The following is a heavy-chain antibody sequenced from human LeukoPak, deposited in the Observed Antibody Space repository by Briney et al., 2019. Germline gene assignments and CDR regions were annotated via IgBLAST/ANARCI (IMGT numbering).Heavy chain of an antibody. V-gene: IGHV3-23*01. J-gene: IGHJ4*02. CDR2: ISSSSSYI. D-gene: IGHD3-10*01. CDR3: ARDVITMVRGVFDY. CDR1: GFTFSSYA. Sequence: GGSLRLSCAASGFTFSSYAMSWVRQAPGKGLEWVSAISSSSSYIYYADSVKGRFTISRDNSKNTLYLQMNSLRAEDTAVYYCARDVITMVRGVFDYWGQGTLVTVSS.